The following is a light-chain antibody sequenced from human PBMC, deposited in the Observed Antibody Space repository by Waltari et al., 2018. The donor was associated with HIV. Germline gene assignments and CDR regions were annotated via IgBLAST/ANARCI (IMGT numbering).Light chain of an antibody. CDR3: QAWDSNTAHVL. CDR1: IFGDNY. CDR2: QDR. J-gene: IGLJ2*01. Sequence: SYDLTQPPSVSVSPGQTANIPCSVDIFGDNYASWYQQKAGQSPVLVSFQDRQRPSGTHDRFSGSNAGNTATLTISGTQAMDEADYYCQAWDSNTAHVLFGGGTKVTVL. V-gene: IGLV3-1*01.